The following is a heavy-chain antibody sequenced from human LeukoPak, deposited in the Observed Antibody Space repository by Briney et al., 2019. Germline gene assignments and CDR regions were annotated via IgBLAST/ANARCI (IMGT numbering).Heavy chain of an antibody. D-gene: IGHD6-6*01. CDR3: ARTEYSSSFPVSYFDY. V-gene: IGHV4-38-2*02. CDR1: GYSISSGYY. J-gene: IGHJ4*02. CDR2: IYHSGST. Sequence: PSETLSLTCTVSGYSISSGYYWGWIRQPPGKGLEWIGSIYHSGSTYYNPSLKSRVTISVDTSKNQFSLKLSSVTAADTAVYYCARTEYSSSFPVSYFDYWGQGTLVTVSS.